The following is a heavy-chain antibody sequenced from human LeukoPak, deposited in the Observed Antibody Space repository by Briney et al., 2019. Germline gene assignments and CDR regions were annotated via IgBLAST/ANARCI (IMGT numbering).Heavy chain of an antibody. CDR3: ARPMLSDCRYGMDV. J-gene: IGHJ6*02. CDR1: SGSVSSYY. V-gene: IGHV4-59*08. CDR2: IYYSGST. D-gene: IGHD2-21*02. Sequence: SETLSLTCTVSSGSVSSYYWSWIRQPPGKGLEWIGYIYYSGSTNYNPSLKSRVTISVDTSKNQFSLKLSSVTAADTAVYYCARPMLSDCRYGMDVWGQGTTVTVSS.